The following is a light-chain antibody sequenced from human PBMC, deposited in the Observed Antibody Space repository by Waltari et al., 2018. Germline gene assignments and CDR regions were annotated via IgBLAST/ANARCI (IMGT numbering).Light chain of an antibody. V-gene: IGLV1-47*01. CDR2: RNN. J-gene: IGLJ2*01. CDR1: SSNIGSNF. CDR3: ASWDDSLSGGI. Sequence: QSVLTQPPSASGPPGQRVTISCSGSSSNIGSNFVYWYQQFPGTAPKLLSFRNNQRPSGVPDRCSGSKSGSSASLAISGLRSDDEAHYYCASWDDSLSGGIFGGGTEVTVL.